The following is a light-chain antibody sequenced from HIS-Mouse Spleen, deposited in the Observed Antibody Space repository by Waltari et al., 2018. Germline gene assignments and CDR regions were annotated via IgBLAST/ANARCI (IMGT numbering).Light chain of an antibody. CDR2: KVS. CDR1: QSLAYSDGNTY. CDR3: MQGTHWPPT. J-gene: IGKJ1*01. V-gene: IGKV2-30*01. Sequence: DVVMTQSPLSLPVTLGQPASITCRSSQSLAYSDGNTYLNWFQQRPGESPRHIIYKVSNRDSGVPDRFSGSGSGTDFTLTISRVEAEDVGVYYCMQGTHWPPTFGQGTKVEIK.